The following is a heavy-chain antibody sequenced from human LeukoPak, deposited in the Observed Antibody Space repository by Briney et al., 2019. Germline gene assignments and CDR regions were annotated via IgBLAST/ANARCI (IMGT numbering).Heavy chain of an antibody. CDR3: ARASWIQLWLFDY. J-gene: IGHJ4*02. Sequence: TASETLSLTCTVSGGSISSGSYYWSWIRQPAGKGLEWIGRIYTSGSTSYNPSLKSRVTISVDTSKSQFSLKLSSVTAADTAVYYCARASWIQLWLFDYWGQGTLVTVSS. V-gene: IGHV4-61*02. CDR2: IYTSGST. CDR1: GGSISSGSYY. D-gene: IGHD5-18*01.